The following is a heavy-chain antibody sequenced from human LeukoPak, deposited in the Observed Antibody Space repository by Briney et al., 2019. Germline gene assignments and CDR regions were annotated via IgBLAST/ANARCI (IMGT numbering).Heavy chain of an antibody. CDR1: GFTFSNYW. D-gene: IGHD1-26*01. V-gene: IGHV3-7*05. J-gene: IGHJ4*02. Sequence: PGGSLRLSCAASGFTFSNYWMSWVRQAPGKGLEWVANIKQDGSAKYYVDSVKGRFTISRDNAKNSLYLQMNTLRAEDTAVYYCARDTSPSGNYNYWGQGTLVTVSP. CDR3: ARDTSPSGNYNY. CDR2: IKQDGSAK.